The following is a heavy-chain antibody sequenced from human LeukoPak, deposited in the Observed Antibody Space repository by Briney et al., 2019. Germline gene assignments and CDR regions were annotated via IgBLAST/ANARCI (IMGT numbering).Heavy chain of an antibody. CDR2: ISVGGGT. CDR3: ARETPSRSDYDTWGERYYFYGMNV. V-gene: IGHV4-59*01. D-gene: IGHD5-12*01. J-gene: IGHJ6*02. CDR1: GGSIDVSY. Sequence: SETLSLTCSVSGGSIDVSYWTWIRQPPGKGLEWIGYISVGGGTSYNPSLKSRVTISVDTSRNQFSLRLISVTAADTAVYYCARETPSRSDYDTWGERYYFYGMNVWGQGTTVTVSS.